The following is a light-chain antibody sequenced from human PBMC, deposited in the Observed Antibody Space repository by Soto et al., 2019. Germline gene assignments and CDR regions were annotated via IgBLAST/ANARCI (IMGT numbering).Light chain of an antibody. CDR2: EVS. CDR1: SSDVGSYNL. Sequence: QSALTQPASVSGSPEQSITISCTGNSSDVGSYNLVSWYQQHPGKVPKLMIYEVSKRPSGVSNHFSGSKFGNTASLTISGFQAEDEADYYCCSYAGSGIVIFGGGTKLTVL. CDR3: CSYAGSGIVI. V-gene: IGLV2-23*02. J-gene: IGLJ2*01.